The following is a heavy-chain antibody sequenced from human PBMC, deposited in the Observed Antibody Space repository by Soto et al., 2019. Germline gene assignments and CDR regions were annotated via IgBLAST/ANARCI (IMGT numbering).Heavy chain of an antibody. Sequence: QVQLVQSGAEVKKPGASVKVSCKASGYTFTTYGISWVRQAPGQGLEWMGWINGYNGNTNYAQKLQGRVTMTTDTATGTAYMELRSLRSDDTAVYYCARDPVAGTYFDYWGQGTLVTVSS. J-gene: IGHJ4*02. D-gene: IGHD6-19*01. V-gene: IGHV1-18*01. CDR1: GYTFTTYG. CDR2: INGYNGNT. CDR3: ARDPVAGTYFDY.